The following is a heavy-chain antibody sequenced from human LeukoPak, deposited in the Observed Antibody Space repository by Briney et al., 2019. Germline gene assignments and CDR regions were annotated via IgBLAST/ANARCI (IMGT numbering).Heavy chain of an antibody. D-gene: IGHD2-15*01. J-gene: IGHJ4*02. CDR3: AKAGAVVVVVAKFFDY. CDR1: GFTVRNNY. V-gene: IGHV3-53*01. Sequence: GGSLRLSCAASGFTVRNNYMSWVRQTPGKRLEWVSVIYTGGSTYYADSVKGRFTISRDNSKNTLYLQMNSLRAEDTAVYYCAKAGAVVVVVAKFFDYWGQGTLVTVSS. CDR2: IYTGGST.